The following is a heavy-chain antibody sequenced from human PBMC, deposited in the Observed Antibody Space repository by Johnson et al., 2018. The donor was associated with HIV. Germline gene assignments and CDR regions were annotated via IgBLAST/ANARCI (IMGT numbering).Heavy chain of an antibody. CDR2: INSDGTAT. CDR3: TREGPSERAGFDI. Sequence: EVQLVESGGGVVQPGGSLRLSCAASGFTFSNYWMHWVRQAPGRGLVWVARINSDGTATSYADPVKGRLIISRDNAKSTLYLEMNSLRVDDTAVYYCTREGPSERAGFDIWGQGTMVTVSS. V-gene: IGHV3-74*01. J-gene: IGHJ3*02. CDR1: GFTFSNYW.